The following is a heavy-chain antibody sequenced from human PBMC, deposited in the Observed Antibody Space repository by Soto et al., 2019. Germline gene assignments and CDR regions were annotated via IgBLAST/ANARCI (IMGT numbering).Heavy chain of an antibody. V-gene: IGHV4-30-4*01. CDR2: ISNSGST. Sequence: PSETLSLTCTVSGDSIDNDDYYWSWIRQPPGKGLEWIGYISNSGSTFHNPSLRGRLSMSIDTSKNQFSLRLTSVTAAETAVYYCARYKVGGSGSYYNAWFDPWGQGTLVTVSS. D-gene: IGHD3-10*01. CDR1: GDSIDNDDYY. J-gene: IGHJ5*02. CDR3: ARYKVGGSGSYYNAWFDP.